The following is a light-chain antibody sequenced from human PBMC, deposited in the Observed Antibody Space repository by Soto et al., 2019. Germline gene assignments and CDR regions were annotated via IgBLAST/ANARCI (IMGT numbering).Light chain of an antibody. J-gene: IGLJ1*01. V-gene: IGLV2-14*03. CDR2: DVS. CDR1: SSDVGGYNY. Sequence: QSVLTQPTSGSGSPGQSSSISCTGTSSDVGGYNYVSWYQHHPGKAPKLMICDVSDRPSGVSNRFSGSKSGNTASLTISGLQAEDEADYYCSSYTSSSTPWVFGTGTKVTVL. CDR3: SSYTSSSTPWV.